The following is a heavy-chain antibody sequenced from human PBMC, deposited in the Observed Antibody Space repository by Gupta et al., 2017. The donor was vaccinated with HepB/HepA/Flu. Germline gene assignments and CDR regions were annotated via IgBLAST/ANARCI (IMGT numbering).Heavy chain of an antibody. CDR3: ARDRSGANFWFDP. Sequence: QVQLVESGGGVVQPGRSLRLSCAASGFTFSTYGMHWVRQAPGKGLEWVAVIWYDRSTAYNGDAVKGRFTISRDNPKNTLYLQMNNLTGEDTGIYDGARDRSGANFWFDPWGQGTLGTVSS. CDR1: GFTFSTYG. J-gene: IGHJ5*02. D-gene: IGHD4-17*01. V-gene: IGHV3-33*01. CDR2: IWYDRSTA.